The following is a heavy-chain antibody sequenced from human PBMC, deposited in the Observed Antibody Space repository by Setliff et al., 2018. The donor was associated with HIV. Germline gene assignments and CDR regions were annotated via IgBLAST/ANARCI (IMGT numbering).Heavy chain of an antibody. V-gene: IGHV1-2*02. J-gene: IGHJ3*02. Sequence: ASVKVSCKASGYTFTGYYMHWVRQAPGQGLEWMGWINPNNGGTRNTQKFQGRVAMTRDTSTSTVYMELSSLRSEDTAVYYCARAMVPDSSGYYRPPAFDIWGQGTMVTVSS. CDR2: INPNNGGT. D-gene: IGHD3-22*01. CDR1: GYTFTGYY. CDR3: ARAMVPDSSGYYRPPAFDI.